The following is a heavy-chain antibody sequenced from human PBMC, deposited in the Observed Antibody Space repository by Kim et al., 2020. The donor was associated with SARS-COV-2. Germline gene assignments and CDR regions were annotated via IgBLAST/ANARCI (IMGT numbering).Heavy chain of an antibody. V-gene: IGHV3-11*04. J-gene: IGHJ6*02. D-gene: IGHD3-22*01. CDR3: ARDSFGYYDSSGYYMDV. Sequence: KGRFTTSRDNAKNSLYLQMNSLRAEDTAVYYCARDSFGYYDSSGYYMDVWGQGTTVTVSS.